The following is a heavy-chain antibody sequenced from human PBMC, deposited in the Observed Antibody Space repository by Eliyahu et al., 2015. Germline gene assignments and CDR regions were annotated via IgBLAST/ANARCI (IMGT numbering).Heavy chain of an antibody. CDR1: GGTFSAYV. Sequence: QVQLVQSGAEVKKPGSSVKLSCKASGGTFSAYVMTWVRQAPGQGLEWMGGIIPLLGTPSYAEKFQGRLTITADKSTSTAYMELSGLRFDDTAVYYCARPTIIGGRSPPGYWGQGTLVTVST. J-gene: IGHJ4*02. V-gene: IGHV1-69*06. CDR2: IIPLLGTP. D-gene: IGHD5-12*01. CDR3: ARPTIIGGRSPPGY.